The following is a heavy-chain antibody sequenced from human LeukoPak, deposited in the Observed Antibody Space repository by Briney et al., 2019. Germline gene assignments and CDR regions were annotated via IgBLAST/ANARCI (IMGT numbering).Heavy chain of an antibody. CDR2: IVVGSGNT. J-gene: IGHJ6*02. D-gene: IGHD3-3*01. CDR1: GFTFTSSA. CDR3: ISWPLRFSIYGMDV. Sequence: ASVKVSCKASGFTFTSSAMQWVRQARGQRLEWIGWIVVGSGNTNYAQKFQERVTITRDMSTSTAYMELSSLRSEDTAVYYCISWPLRFSIYGMDVWGQGTTVTVSS. V-gene: IGHV1-58*02.